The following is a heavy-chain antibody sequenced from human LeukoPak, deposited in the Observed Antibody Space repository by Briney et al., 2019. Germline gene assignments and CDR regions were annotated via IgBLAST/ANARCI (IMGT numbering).Heavy chain of an antibody. CDR2: ISSSSSYI. J-gene: IGHJ4*02. V-gene: IGHV3-21*01. CDR3: AKSERWLQLRADY. CDR1: GFTFSSYS. Sequence: PGGSLRLSCAASGFTFSSYSMNWVSQAPGKGLEWVSSISSSSSYIYYADSVKGRFTISRDNSKNTLYRQMNSLRAEDTAVYYCAKSERWLQLRADYWGQGTLVTVSS. D-gene: IGHD5-24*01.